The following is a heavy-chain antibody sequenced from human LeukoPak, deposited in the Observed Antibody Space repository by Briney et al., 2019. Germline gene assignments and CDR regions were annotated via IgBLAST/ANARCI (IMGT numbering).Heavy chain of an antibody. D-gene: IGHD6-19*01. V-gene: IGHV3-21*01. Sequence: GGSLRLSCAASGFTFSSYSMNWVRQAPGKGLEWVSSISSSSSYIYYADSVKGRFTISRDNAKNSLYLQMNSLRAEDTAVYYCAREGPVGYSSGWYGGYFDYWGQGTLVTVSS. CDR2: ISSSSSYI. CDR1: GFTFSSYS. CDR3: AREGPVGYSSGWYGGYFDY. J-gene: IGHJ4*02.